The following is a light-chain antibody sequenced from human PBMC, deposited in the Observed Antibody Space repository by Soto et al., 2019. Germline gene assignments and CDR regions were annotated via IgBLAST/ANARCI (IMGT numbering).Light chain of an antibody. CDR3: HQYKTYST. CDR2: TAS. Sequence: DIQLTQSPSFLSASVGDRVTIPCRASQGISSYLAWYQQKPGKAPNLLIHTASTLQSGVPSRFSGSGSGTEFTLTISSLQPEDFATYFCHQYKTYSTFGQGTKVDIK. CDR1: QGISSY. V-gene: IGKV1-9*01. J-gene: IGKJ1*01.